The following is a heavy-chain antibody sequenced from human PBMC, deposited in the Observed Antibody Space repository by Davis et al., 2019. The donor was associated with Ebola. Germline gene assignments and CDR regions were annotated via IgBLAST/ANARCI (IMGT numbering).Heavy chain of an antibody. Sequence: PGGSLRLSCAASGFTFDDYAMHWVRQAPGKGLEWVSGITWNSGSIGYADSVKGRFTISRDNAKNSLYLQMNSLRAEDTAVYYCARWAYSYGYYFDYWGQGTLVTVSS. D-gene: IGHD5-18*01. CDR1: GFTFDDYA. J-gene: IGHJ4*02. CDR3: ARWAYSYGYYFDY. V-gene: IGHV3-9*01. CDR2: ITWNSGSI.